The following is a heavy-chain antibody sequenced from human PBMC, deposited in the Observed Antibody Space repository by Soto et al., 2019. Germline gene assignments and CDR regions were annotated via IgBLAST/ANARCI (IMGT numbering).Heavy chain of an antibody. J-gene: IGHJ4*02. CDR2: ISYDGSNK. CDR1: GFTFSSYG. V-gene: IGHV3-30*18. CDR3: AKDVSSYDGEKFDY. D-gene: IGHD5-12*01. Sequence: QVQLVESGGGVVQPGRSLRLSCAASGFTFSSYGMHWVRQAPGKGLEWVAVISYDGSNKYYADSVKGRFTISRDNSKNTLYLQMNSLRAEDTAVYYCAKDVSSYDGEKFDYWGQGTLVTVSS.